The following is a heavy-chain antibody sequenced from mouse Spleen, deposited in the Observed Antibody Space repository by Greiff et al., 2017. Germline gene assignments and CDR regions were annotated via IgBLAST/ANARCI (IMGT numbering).Heavy chain of an antibody. CDR1: GFPFSDYG. CDR3: ARGSYYAMDY. CDR2: ISSGGSTI. J-gene: IGHJ4*01. Sequence: EVPLVESGGGLVKPGGSLKLSCAASGFPFSDYGMPWVRPAPEKGLEWVAYISSGGSTIYYADPVKGRFPISRDNAKNTLFLQMTSLRAEDTAMYYCARGSYYAMDYWGQGTSVTVSS. V-gene: IGHV5-17*01.